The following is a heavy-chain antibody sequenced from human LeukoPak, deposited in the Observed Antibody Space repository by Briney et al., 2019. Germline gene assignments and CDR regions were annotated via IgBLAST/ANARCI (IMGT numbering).Heavy chain of an antibody. V-gene: IGHV3-7*05. CDR3: ARSKPAADIVAFDL. J-gene: IGHJ3*01. CDR2: MKQDGSQR. Sequence: GGSLRLSCAASGFTFSTYWMTWVRQAPGKGLEWVANMKQDGSQRYYVDSVKGRFTISRDNAKNSLYLQMNSLRAEDTAVYYCARSKPAADIVAFDLWGPGTMVTVSS. CDR1: GFTFSTYW. D-gene: IGHD6-13*01.